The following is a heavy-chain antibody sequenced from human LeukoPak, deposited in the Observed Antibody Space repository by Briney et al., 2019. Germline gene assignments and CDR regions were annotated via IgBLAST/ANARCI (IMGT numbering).Heavy chain of an antibody. D-gene: IGHD2-21*01. V-gene: IGHV3-30*02. CDR2: LRHNGGRE. CDR1: GFTFSNYG. Sequence: GGSLRLSCEASGFTFSNYGMHWVRPAPGKGLEWVAFLRHNGGREYYVDSVRGRFTISRDNSKNTLYLEMNSLRVEDTAVYYCAKADIVAVRSALEYWGQGTLVSVSS. CDR3: AKADIVAVRSALEY. J-gene: IGHJ4*02.